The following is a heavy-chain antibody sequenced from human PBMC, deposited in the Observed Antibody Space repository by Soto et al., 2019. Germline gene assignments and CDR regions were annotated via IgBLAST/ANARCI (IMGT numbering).Heavy chain of an antibody. CDR1: GGSISRSSYY. D-gene: IGHD2-15*01. J-gene: IGHJ4*02. CDR3: ARQYQTPVVTEY. Sequence: SETLSLTCTGSGGSISRSSYYSGWIRQPPGKGLEWIGSIYYSGSTYYNPSLKSRVTISVDTSKNQFSLKLSSVTAADTAVYYCARQYQTPVVTEYWGQGTLVTVSS. V-gene: IGHV4-39*01. CDR2: IYYSGST.